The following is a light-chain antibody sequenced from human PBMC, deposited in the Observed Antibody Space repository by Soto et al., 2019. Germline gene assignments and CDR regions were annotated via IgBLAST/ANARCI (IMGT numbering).Light chain of an antibody. CDR2: DAS. J-gene: IGKJ5*01. CDR3: QQRSDWPRIT. Sequence: EIMLKHSPATLSLSPCERATLSPRASQSVSSYLAWYRQKPRQSPRLLIYDASTRAPGIPARFSGSGTGTDFTLTISSLVPEDVAVYDCQQRSDWPRITFGQGTRLEIK. CDR1: QSVSSY. V-gene: IGKV3-11*01.